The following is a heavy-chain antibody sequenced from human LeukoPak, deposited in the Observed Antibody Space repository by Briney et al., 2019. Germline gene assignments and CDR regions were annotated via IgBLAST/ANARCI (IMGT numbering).Heavy chain of an antibody. CDR2: IKGDGIST. CDR3: AKDHYWSIDY. D-gene: IGHD3-3*01. J-gene: IGHJ4*02. V-gene: IGHV3-74*01. CDR1: GFTVSSNY. Sequence: PGGSLRLSCAASGFTVSSNYMNWVRHAPGQGLVWVSRIKGDGISTNYADSVKGRFTISRDIAKNTLYLQMNSLRAEDTGVYYCAKDHYWSIDYWGRGTLVTVSS.